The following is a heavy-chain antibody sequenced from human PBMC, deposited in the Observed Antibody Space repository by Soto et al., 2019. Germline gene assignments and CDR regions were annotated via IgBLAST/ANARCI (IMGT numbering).Heavy chain of an antibody. CDR1: GGSISSGGYY. V-gene: IGHV4-31*03. Sequence: SETLSLTRTVSGGSISSGGYYWSWIRQHPGKGLEWIGYIYYSGSTYYNPSLKSRVTISVDTSKNQFSLKLSSVTAADTAVYYCARDRTYYDSSGKNDASDIWGQGTMVTVSS. CDR3: ARDRTYYDSSGKNDASDI. J-gene: IGHJ3*02. D-gene: IGHD3-22*01. CDR2: IYYSGST.